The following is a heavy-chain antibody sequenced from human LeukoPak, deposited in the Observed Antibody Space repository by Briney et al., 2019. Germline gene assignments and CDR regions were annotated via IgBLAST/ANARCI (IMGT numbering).Heavy chain of an antibody. CDR2: INTNTGNP. J-gene: IGHJ4*02. CDR3: ARGSGGGVVIIDH. D-gene: IGHD3-3*01. Sequence: ASVKVSCKASGYTFTRYAMNWVRQAAGHGLEWRGWINTNTGNPTYAQGFTGRFVFSLDTSVSTAYLQISSLKAEDTAVYYCARGSGGGVVIIDHWGQGTLVTVSS. V-gene: IGHV7-4-1*02. CDR1: GYTFTRYA.